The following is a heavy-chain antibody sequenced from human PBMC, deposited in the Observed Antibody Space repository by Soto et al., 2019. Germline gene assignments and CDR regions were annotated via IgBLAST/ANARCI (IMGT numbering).Heavy chain of an antibody. CDR1: GGSISSGDYY. CDR3: AIRGYDGGAYYFDY. CDR2: IYYSGST. V-gene: IGHV4-30-4*01. J-gene: IGHJ4*02. Sequence: SETLSLTCTVSGGSISSGDYYWSWIRQPPGKGLEWIGYIYYSGSTYYNPSLKSRVTISVDTSKNQFSLKLSSVTAADTAVYFCAIRGYDGGAYYFDYWGQEPLVPVSS. D-gene: IGHD5-12*01.